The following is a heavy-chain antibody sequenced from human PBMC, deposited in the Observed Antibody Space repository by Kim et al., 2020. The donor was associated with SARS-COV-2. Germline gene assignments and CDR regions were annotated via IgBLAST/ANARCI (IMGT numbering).Heavy chain of an antibody. J-gene: IGHJ4*02. V-gene: IGHV3-7*01. CDR3: TRIGYSSSSQDC. Sequence: GGSLRLSCAASGFTFSTYWMTWVRQAPGKGLEWVANINQDGSVKYYVDSLKGRFTISRDNAKNSVYLQMNSLRVEDTAVYYCTRIGYSSSSQDCWGQGTLVTVST. CDR2: INQDGSVK. D-gene: IGHD6-6*01. CDR1: GFTFSTYW.